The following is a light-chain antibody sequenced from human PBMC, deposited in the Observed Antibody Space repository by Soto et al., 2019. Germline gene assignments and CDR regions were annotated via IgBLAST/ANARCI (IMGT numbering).Light chain of an antibody. CDR1: QSVSSN. V-gene: IGKV3-15*01. J-gene: IGKJ2*01. CDR3: QQCNDWPHT. CDR2: GAS. Sequence: EIVMTQSPATLSVSPGERATLSCRASQSVSSNLAWYQQKPGQAPRLLIYGASTRATGIPARFSGRGSGTEFTLTISSLQSGDCAVYYCQQCNDWPHTFGQGTKLEIK.